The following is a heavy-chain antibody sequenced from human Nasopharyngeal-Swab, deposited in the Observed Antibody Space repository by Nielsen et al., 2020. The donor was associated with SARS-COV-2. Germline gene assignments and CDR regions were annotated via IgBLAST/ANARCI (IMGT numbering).Heavy chain of an antibody. J-gene: IGHJ3*02. CDR1: GFTFSNYA. CDR3: ARDGPGYCSGSYCFGTFDI. V-gene: IGHV3-30*04. CDR2: LSYDGRIQ. Sequence: GESLKISCAASGFTFSNYAMHWVRQARGKWLEWVAFLSYDGRIQYYAESVKGRFTVSGDNSKNALYLEMNRLRVEDTAVFHCARDGPGYCSGSYCFGTFDIWGQGTMVAVSS. D-gene: IGHD2-15*01.